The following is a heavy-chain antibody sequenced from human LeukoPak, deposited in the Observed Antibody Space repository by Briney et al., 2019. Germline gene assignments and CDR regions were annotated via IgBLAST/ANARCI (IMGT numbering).Heavy chain of an antibody. CDR2: IKQDGSEK. D-gene: IGHD3-3*01. CDR3: AKAYGFWSVPPGY. V-gene: IGHV3-7*01. Sequence: GGSLRLSCAASGFTFSSYWMSWVRQAPGKGLEWVANIKQDGSEKYYVDSVKGRFTISRDNAKNSLYLQMNSLRAEDTAVYYCAKAYGFWSVPPGYWGQGTLVTVSS. J-gene: IGHJ4*02. CDR1: GFTFSSYW.